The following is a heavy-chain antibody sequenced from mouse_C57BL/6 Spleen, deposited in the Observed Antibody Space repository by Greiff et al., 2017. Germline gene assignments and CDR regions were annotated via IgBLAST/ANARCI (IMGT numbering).Heavy chain of an antibody. D-gene: IGHD1-1*01. CDR3: ARLLIYSYAMDY. CDR1: GFTFSDYY. Sequence: DVKLQESGGGLVQPGGSLKLSCAASGFTFSDYYMYWVRQTPEKRLEWVAYISNGGGSTYYPDTVKGRFTISRDNAKNTLYLQMSRLKSEDTAMYYCARLLIYSYAMDYWGQGTSVTVSS. V-gene: IGHV5-12*01. CDR2: ISNGGGST. J-gene: IGHJ4*01.